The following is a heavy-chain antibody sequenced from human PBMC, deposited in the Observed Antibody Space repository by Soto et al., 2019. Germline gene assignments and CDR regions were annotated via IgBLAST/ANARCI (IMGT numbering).Heavy chain of an antibody. J-gene: IGHJ4*02. D-gene: IGHD1-1*01. CDR1: GFTFSDYY. CDR2: ISSSGTTI. CDR3: AKDAHWSLDF. Sequence: GGSLRLSCAASGFTFSDYYMNWIRQAPGKGLEWVSYISSSGTTIYYADSVKGRFTISRDNAKNSLYLQMNSLRIEDTTLYYCAKDAHWSLDFWGQGTLVTVSS. V-gene: IGHV3-11*01.